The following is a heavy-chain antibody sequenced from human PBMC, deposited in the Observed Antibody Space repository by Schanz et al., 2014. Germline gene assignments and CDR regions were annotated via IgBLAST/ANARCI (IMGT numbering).Heavy chain of an antibody. J-gene: IGHJ4*02. CDR3: AREDCSATSCYFRY. Sequence: VQVVESGGGLVQPGGSLRLSCAASGFTFSTYWMHWVRQAPGKGLEWVAVIRYDGRNKNFVESVKGRFTISRDNSNNTVYLQMNTLRAEDTAVYYCAREDCSATSCYFRYWGQGTLVTVSS. CDR1: GFTFSTYW. CDR2: IRYDGRNK. D-gene: IGHD2-21*01. V-gene: IGHV3-33*08.